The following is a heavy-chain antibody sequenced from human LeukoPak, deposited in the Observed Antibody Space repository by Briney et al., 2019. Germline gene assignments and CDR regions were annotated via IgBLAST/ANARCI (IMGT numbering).Heavy chain of an antibody. CDR3: ARASRDLIPLPDPLPAPRGDSYLYYMDV. CDR1: GGSISSYY. CDR2: IYSSGDT. Sequence: SETLSLTCNVSGGSISSYYWNWIRQPPGKGLEWIGYIYSSGDTNYNPSLKSRVIISVDTSKNQFSLQLNSVTPEDTAIYYCARASRDLIPLPDPLPAPRGDSYLYYMDVWXXXTTVTVSS. V-gene: IGHV4-4*09. J-gene: IGHJ6*03. D-gene: IGHD3-16*01.